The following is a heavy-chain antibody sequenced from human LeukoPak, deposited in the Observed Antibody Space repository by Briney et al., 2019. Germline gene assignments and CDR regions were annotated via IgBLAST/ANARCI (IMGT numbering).Heavy chain of an antibody. CDR3: ARVGSSSWYRAFDI. CDR2: INTNTGNP. CDR1: GYTFTSYA. J-gene: IGHJ3*02. Sequence: ASVKVSCKASGYTFTSYAMNWVRQATGQGLEWMGWINTNTGNPTYAQGFTGRFVFSLDTSVSTAYLQISSLKAEDTAVYYCARVGSSSWYRAFDIWGQGTMVTVSS. V-gene: IGHV7-4-1*02. D-gene: IGHD6-13*01.